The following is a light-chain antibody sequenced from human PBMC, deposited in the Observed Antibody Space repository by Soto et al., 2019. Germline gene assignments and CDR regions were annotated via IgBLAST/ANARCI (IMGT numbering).Light chain of an antibody. CDR1: QSVRSY. CDR3: QQRSNWPGT. V-gene: IGKV3-11*01. J-gene: IGKJ2*02. CDR2: DAS. Sequence: EIVLTQSPATLSLSPGERATLSCRASQSVRSYLAWYQQKPGQAPRLLIYDASNRATGIPARFSGSGSGTDFTLTISRLEPEDFAVYYCQQRSNWPGTFGQGTKLEIK.